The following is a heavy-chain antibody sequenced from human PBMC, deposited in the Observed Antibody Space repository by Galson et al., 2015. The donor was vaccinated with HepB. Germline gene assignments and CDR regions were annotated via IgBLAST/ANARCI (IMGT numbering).Heavy chain of an antibody. CDR1: EFTFSNYA. V-gene: IGHV3-30*04. D-gene: IGHD3-22*01. Sequence: SLRLSCAASEFTFSNYAMHWVRQAPGKGLEWVAFTLYDGSNKYYADSVKGRFSISRDNSKNTLYLQMNSLRAEDTAVYYCARGLSIFDSRGYRNDYWGQGTLVTVSS. CDR3: ARGLSIFDSRGYRNDY. J-gene: IGHJ4*02. CDR2: TLYDGSNK.